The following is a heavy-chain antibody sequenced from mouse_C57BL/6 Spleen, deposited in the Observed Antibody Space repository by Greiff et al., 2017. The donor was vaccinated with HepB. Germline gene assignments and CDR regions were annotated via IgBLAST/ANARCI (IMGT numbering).Heavy chain of an antibody. J-gene: IGHJ4*01. V-gene: IGHV5-4*01. D-gene: IGHD2-1*01. CDR3: AREGGNSHYYAMDY. Sequence: EVHLVESGGGLVKPGGSLKLSCAASGFTFSSYAMSWVRQTPEKRLEWVATISDGGSYTYYPDNVKGRFTISRDNAKNNLYLQISHLKSEDTAMYYCAREGGNSHYYAMDYWGQGTSVTVSS. CDR1: GFTFSSYA. CDR2: ISDGGSYT.